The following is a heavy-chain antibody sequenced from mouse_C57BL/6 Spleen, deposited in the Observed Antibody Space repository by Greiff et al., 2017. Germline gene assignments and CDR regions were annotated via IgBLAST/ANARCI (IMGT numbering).Heavy chain of an antibody. J-gene: IGHJ4*01. D-gene: IGHD1-2*01. V-gene: IGHV1-15*01. CDR3: TRNPGLGGAMDY. Sequence: VQLQQSGAELVRPGASVTLSCKASGYTFTDYEMHWVKQTPVHGLEWIGAIDPETGGTAYNQKFKGKAILTADKSSSTAYMELRSLTSEDSAVYYCTRNPGLGGAMDYWGQGTSVTVSS. CDR2: IDPETGGT. CDR1: GYTFTDYE.